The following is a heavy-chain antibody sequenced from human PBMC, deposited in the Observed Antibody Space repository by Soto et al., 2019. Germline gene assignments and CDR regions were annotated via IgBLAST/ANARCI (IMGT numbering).Heavy chain of an antibody. D-gene: IGHD2-21*01. Sequence: WASVKVSCKASGYTFSRYGIMWVRQAPGQGLEWMGWISAYNGNTNSAEKLRGRLTMTTGASTTTAYMELRSLRSDDTAIYYCARDQGFRVVINSNWFDPWGQGTLVTVSS. CDR2: ISAYNGNT. CDR3: ARDQGFRVVINSNWFDP. J-gene: IGHJ5*02. V-gene: IGHV1-18*01. CDR1: GYTFSRYG.